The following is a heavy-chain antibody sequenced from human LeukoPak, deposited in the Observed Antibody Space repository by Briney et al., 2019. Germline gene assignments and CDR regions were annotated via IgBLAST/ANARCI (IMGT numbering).Heavy chain of an antibody. CDR1: GGSISSGSYY. J-gene: IGHJ6*03. Sequence: SETLSLTCTVSGGSISSGSYYWSWIRQPAGKGLEWIGRIYTSGSTNYNPSLKSRVTISVDTSKNQFSLKLSSVTAADTAVYYCARDRGYCSSTSCYAEEPYYYYYMDVWGKGTTVTVSS. CDR2: IYTSGST. V-gene: IGHV4-61*02. D-gene: IGHD2-2*01. CDR3: ARDRGYCSSTSCYAEEPYYYYYMDV.